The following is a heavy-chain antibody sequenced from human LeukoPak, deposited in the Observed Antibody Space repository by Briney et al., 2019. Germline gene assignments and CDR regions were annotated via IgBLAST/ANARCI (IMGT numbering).Heavy chain of an antibody. Sequence: AGGSLRLSCAASGFTFSSYSMNWVRQAPGKGLEWVSSISSSSSYIYYADSVKGRFTISRDNAKNSLHLQMNSLRAEDTAVYYCAREVVSGWYYFDYWGQGTLVTVSS. CDR1: GFTFSSYS. CDR2: ISSSSSYI. V-gene: IGHV3-21*01. D-gene: IGHD6-19*01. CDR3: AREVVSGWYYFDY. J-gene: IGHJ4*02.